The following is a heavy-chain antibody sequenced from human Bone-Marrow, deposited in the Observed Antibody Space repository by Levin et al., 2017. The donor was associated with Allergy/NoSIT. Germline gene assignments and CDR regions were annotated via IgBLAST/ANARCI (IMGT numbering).Heavy chain of an antibody. Sequence: GESLKISCATSGFTVSTSYLSWVRQAPGKGLEWVSVIYSGGTTYYADSVKGRFTISEDRSKNTLYLQMNTLRAEDTAVYYCAYGSRYWGQGTLVTVSS. CDR1: GFTVSTSY. V-gene: IGHV3-53*01. J-gene: IGHJ4*02. CDR3: AYGSRY. D-gene: IGHD1-14*01. CDR2: IYSGGTT.